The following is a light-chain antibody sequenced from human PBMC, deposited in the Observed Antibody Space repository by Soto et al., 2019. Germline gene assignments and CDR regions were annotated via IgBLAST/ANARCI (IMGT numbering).Light chain of an antibody. CDR2: DVS. J-gene: IGLJ2*01. CDR3: SSYRSGGTYVV. Sequence: QSALTQPASVSGSPGQSITISCTGTSSDIGDYNYVSWYQHHPGKAPKLIISDVSDRPSGVSNRFSGSKSGNTASLTISGLQAEDESDYYCSSYRSGGTYVVFGGGTKLTVL. V-gene: IGLV2-14*03. CDR1: SSDIGDYNY.